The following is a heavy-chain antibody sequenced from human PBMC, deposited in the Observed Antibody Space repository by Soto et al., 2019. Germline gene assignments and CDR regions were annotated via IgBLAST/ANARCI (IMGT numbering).Heavy chain of an antibody. CDR3: ARERGYYYDSSGSLDY. CDR2: IIPILGIA. CDR1: GGTFSSYT. J-gene: IGHJ4*02. V-gene: IGHV1-69*04. D-gene: IGHD3-22*01. Sequence: GASVKVSCKASGGTFSSYTISWVRQAPGQGLEWMGRIIPILGIANYAQKFQGRVTITADKSTSTAYMELSSLRSEDTAVYYCARERGYYYDSSGSLDYWGQGTLVTVSS.